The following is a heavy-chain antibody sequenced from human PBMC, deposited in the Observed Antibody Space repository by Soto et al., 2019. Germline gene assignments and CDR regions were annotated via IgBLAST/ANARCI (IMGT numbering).Heavy chain of an antibody. J-gene: IGHJ4*02. V-gene: IGHV1-69*08. D-gene: IGHD3-22*01. CDR1: ECTLSSDT. CDR3: ARENMSSDYPGYFYY. CDR2: IVPFLGLE. Sequence: QVQLVQSGAEVKKPGSSVKVSCRNSECTLSSDTNTWMLQAPGQGIEWMGRIVPFLGLEHYAQKFQDRFTITADKSTNTGDLELSSRRSAGTAVSYCARENMSSDYPGYFYYWGQGTLVTVSS.